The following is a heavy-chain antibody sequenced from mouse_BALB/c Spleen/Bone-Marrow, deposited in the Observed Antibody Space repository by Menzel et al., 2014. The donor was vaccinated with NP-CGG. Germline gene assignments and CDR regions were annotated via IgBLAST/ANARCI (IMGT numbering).Heavy chain of an antibody. CDR1: GFNIKDTF. Sequence: VQLKQSGAELVKQGASVKLSCTGSGFNIKDTFMHWVKQRPEQGLEWIGRIDPANGNTKYAPKFPGKATITADTSSNRAYLHLTSLTSEDTAGYYCIRGEDYWGQGTTRAVSS. CDR2: IDPANGNT. CDR3: IRGEDY. V-gene: IGHV14-3*02. J-gene: IGHJ2*01.